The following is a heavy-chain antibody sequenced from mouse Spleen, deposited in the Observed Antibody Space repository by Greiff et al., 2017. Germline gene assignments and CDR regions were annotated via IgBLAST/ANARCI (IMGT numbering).Heavy chain of an antibody. D-gene: IGHD2-1*01. J-gene: IGHJ2*01. CDR3: ARGGGNYGSSYYFDY. CDR2: IDPSDSET. CDR1: GYTFTSYW. Sequence: VQLQQPGAELVRPGSSVKLSCKASGYTFTSYWMHWVKQRPIQGLEWIGNIDPSDSETHYNQKFKDKATLTVDKSSSTAYMQLSSLTSEDSAVYYCARGGGNYGSSYYFDYWGQGTTLTVSS. V-gene: IGHV1-52*01.